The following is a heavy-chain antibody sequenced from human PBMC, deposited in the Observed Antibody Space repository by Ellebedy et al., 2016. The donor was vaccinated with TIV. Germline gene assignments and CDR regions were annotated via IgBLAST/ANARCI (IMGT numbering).Heavy chain of an antibody. V-gene: IGHV1-8*01. CDR1: GYTFASYE. Sequence: ASVKVSCXASGYTFASYEISWVRQATGQGLEWMGLINPGSGHTVYAQKFQGRVTMTRNTSISTAYMELSSLRSEDTAVYYCARGYYYDSSGYYVDWGQGTLITVSS. CDR2: INPGSGHT. D-gene: IGHD3-22*01. CDR3: ARGYYYDSSGYYVD. J-gene: IGHJ4*02.